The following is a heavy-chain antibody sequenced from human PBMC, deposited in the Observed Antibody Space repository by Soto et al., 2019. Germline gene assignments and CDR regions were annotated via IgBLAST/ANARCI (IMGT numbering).Heavy chain of an antibody. CDR2: MNPNSGNT. J-gene: IGHJ6*02. Sequence: QVQLVQSGAEVKKPGASVKVSCKASGYTFTSYDINWVRQATGQGLEWMGWMNPNSGNTGYAQKFQGRVTMTRNTAISTADMALSSLRSADTAVYYCARGFGDTAMVPYYYYYYGMDVWGQGTTVTVSS. V-gene: IGHV1-8*01. CDR3: ARGFGDTAMVPYYYYYYGMDV. CDR1: GYTFTSYD. D-gene: IGHD5-18*01.